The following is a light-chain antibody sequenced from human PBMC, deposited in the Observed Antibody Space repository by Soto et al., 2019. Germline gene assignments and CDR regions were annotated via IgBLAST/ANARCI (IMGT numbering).Light chain of an antibody. J-gene: IGKJ1*01. V-gene: IGKV1-5*03. CDR3: QQYNNYFWA. CDR2: KAS. CDR1: QNINTW. Sequence: DIQMTQSPSPVSASVGDRVTITSLASQNINTWLAWYQQKPGKAPKLLILKASSLESGVPSRFSGSGSGTECTLTISSLQPDDLATYYCQQYNNYFWAFGQGTKVDIK.